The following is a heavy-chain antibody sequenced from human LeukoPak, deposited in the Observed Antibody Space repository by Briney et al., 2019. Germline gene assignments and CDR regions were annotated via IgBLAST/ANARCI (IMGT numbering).Heavy chain of an antibody. J-gene: IGHJ4*02. CDR3: ARDFRYGGE. V-gene: IGHV4-4*08. D-gene: IGHD4-23*01. CDR2: IYNTGRT. CDR1: GGSITNYY. Sequence: SETLSLTCSVSGGSITNYYWSWIRQSPGKGLEWIGFIYNTGRTNYNPSLQSRVTMSIDTSKNQFSLKLSSVTAADTAVYYCARDFRYGGEWGQGTLVTVSS.